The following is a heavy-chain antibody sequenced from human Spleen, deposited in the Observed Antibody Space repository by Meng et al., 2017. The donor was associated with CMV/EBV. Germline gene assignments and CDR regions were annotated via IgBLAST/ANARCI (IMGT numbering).Heavy chain of an antibody. J-gene: IGHJ6*02. D-gene: IGHD3-10*01. CDR2: IYSGGST. CDR3: ARRGSTPLYYGMDV. V-gene: IGHV3-66*02. CDR1: GFTVSSNY. Sequence: GGSLRLSCAASGFTVSSNYMSWVRQAPGKGLGWVSVIYSGGSTYYADSVKGRFTISRDNSKNTLYLQMNSLRAEETAVYYCARRGSTPLYYGMDVWGQGNTVTVSS.